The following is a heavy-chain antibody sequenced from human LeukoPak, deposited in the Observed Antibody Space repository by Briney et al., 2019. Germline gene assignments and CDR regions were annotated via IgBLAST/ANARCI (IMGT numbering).Heavy chain of an antibody. CDR3: ARDQGMVRGSPTFDP. J-gene: IGHJ5*02. V-gene: IGHV3-11*01. D-gene: IGHD3-10*01. CDR1: GFTFSDYY. CDR2: ISSSGSTI. Sequence: GGSLRLSCAASGFTFSDYYMSWIPQAPGKGLEWVSYISSSGSTIYYADSVKGRFTISRDNAKNSLYLQMNSLRAEDTAVYYCARDQGMVRGSPTFDPWGQGTLVTVSS.